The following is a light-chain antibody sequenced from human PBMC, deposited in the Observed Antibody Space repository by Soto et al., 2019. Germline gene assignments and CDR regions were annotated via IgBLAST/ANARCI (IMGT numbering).Light chain of an antibody. J-gene: IGKJ1*01. CDR2: GAS. CDR1: QSVSSNY. Sequence: DSVLPQSPTPRSLSPGERSTLSCMASQSVSSNYLAWYQQMPGQAPRLLISGASSRASGIPDRFSGSGSGTDFTLIISRLEPEDFAVYYCEQDGSSPPTFGQGTKVDIK. V-gene: IGKV3-20*01. CDR3: EQDGSSPPT.